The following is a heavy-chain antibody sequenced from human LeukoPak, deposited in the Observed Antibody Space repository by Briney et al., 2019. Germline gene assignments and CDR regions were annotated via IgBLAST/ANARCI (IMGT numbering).Heavy chain of an antibody. D-gene: IGHD5-24*01. Sequence: PSETLSLTCTVSGVSVSSTTYYWGWIRQPPGKGLEWIGSIHYTGGSYYNPSLRSRVSISVDTSKNQFSLRLSSMTAADTAVYYCARHRRDAYNFFDWWGQGTLVTVSS. CDR3: ARHRRDAYNFFDW. CDR1: GVSVSSTTYY. V-gene: IGHV4-39*07. CDR2: IHYTGGS. J-gene: IGHJ4*02.